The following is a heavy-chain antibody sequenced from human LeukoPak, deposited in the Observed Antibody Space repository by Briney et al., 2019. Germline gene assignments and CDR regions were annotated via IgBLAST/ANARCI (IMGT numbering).Heavy chain of an antibody. D-gene: IGHD6-19*01. CDR2: IYYSGST. CDR3: AYSSGWYWFDP. Sequence: SETLSLTCTVSGGSISCGDYYWSWIRQPPGTGREWIGYIYYSGSTYYNPSLKSRVTISVDTSKNQFSLKLSSVTAADTAVYYCAYSSGWYWFDPWGQGPLVTVSS. CDR1: GGSISCGDYY. J-gene: IGHJ5*02. V-gene: IGHV4-30-4*01.